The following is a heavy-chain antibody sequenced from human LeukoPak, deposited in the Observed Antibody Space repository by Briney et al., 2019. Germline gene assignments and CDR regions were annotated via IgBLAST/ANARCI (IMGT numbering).Heavy chain of an antibody. CDR3: ASRSGTGGFDI. CDR2: FYHSGST. D-gene: IGHD1-26*01. J-gene: IGHJ3*02. Sequence: ASETLSLTCSVSGYSISSGYYWGWIRQPPGKGLEWIGSFYHSGSTYYNPSLKSLVTISVDTSKNQFSLKLSSVTAADTAVYYCASRSGTGGFDIWGQGTMVTVSS. V-gene: IGHV4-38-2*02. CDR1: GYSISSGYY.